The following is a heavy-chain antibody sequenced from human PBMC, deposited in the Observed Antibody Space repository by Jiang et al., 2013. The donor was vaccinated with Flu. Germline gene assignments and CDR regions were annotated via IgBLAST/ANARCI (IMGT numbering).Heavy chain of an antibody. D-gene: IGHD5-24*01. CDR1: GYSFTSYW. CDR2: IYPGDSDT. V-gene: IGHV5-51*01. CDR3: ARHHLPDGYKSVVAFDI. J-gene: IGHJ3*02. Sequence: GAEVKKPGESLKISCKGSGYSFTSYWIGWVRQMPGKGLEWMGIIYPGDSDTRYSPSFQGQVTISADKSISTAYLQWSSLKASDTAMYYCARHHLPDGYKSVVAFDIWGQGTMVTVSS.